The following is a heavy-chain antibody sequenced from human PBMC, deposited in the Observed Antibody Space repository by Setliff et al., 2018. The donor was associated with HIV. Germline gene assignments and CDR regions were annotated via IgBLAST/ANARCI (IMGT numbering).Heavy chain of an antibody. J-gene: IGHJ4*02. CDR3: ERGSCGGCYLSDY. CDR2: INAGDDNT. V-gene: IGHV1-3*01. CDR1: GFTLTSYV. Sequence: ASVKVSCKTSGFTLTSYVIHWVRQAPGQRLEWMGYINAGDDNTRYSEKFQGRVTITRDTSANTAYMELSSLRSEDTAVYYCERGSCGGCYLSDYWGQGTLVTVSS. D-gene: IGHD2-15*01.